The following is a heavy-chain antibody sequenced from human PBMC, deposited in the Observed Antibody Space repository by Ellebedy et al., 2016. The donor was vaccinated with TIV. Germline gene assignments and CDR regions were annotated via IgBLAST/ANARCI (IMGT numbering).Heavy chain of an antibody. CDR2: INPSGGST. J-gene: IGHJ3*01. CDR3: ASYFDSTDAIDV. V-gene: IGHV1-46*01. CDR1: GYIFTSYY. Sequence: AASVKVSCKASGYIFTSYYVHWVRQAPGQGLEWMGIINPSGGSTDYAQKLQGRVTMTRDTSTSTVYMELSSLSSDDTAVYYCASYFDSTDAIDVWGQGTMVTVSS. D-gene: IGHD3-9*01.